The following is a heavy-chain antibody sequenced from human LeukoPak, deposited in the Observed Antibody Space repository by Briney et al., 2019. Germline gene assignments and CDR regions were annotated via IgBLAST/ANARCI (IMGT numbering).Heavy chain of an antibody. D-gene: IGHD6-13*01. CDR2: INHSGST. CDR1: GGSFSGYY. CDR3: ASLSSSPESY. Sequence: SETLSLTCAVYGGSFSGYYRSWIRQPPGKGLEWIGEINHSGSTNYNPSLKSRVTISVDTSKNQFSLKLSSVTAADMAVYYCASLSSSPESYWGQGTLVTVSS. V-gene: IGHV4-34*01. J-gene: IGHJ4*02.